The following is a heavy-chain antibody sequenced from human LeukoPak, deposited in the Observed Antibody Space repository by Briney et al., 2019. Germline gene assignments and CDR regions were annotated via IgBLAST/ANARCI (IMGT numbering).Heavy chain of an antibody. Sequence: GASVKVSCKASGYTFTSYAMHWVRQAPGQRLEWMGWNNAGNGNTKYSQKFQGRVTITRDTSASTAYMELSSLRSEDTAVYYCARDPFNPDCSSTSCPDAFDIWGQGTMVTVSS. CDR3: ARDPFNPDCSSTSCPDAFDI. CDR1: GYTFTSYA. V-gene: IGHV1-3*01. D-gene: IGHD2-2*01. CDR2: NNAGNGNT. J-gene: IGHJ3*02.